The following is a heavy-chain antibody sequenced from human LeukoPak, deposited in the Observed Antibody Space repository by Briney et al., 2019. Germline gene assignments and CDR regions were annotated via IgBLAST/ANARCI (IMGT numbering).Heavy chain of an antibody. V-gene: IGHV1-2*02. CDR3: ARDSSSWPYYLDY. Sequence: ASVKVSCKASGYTFTGYYMHWVRQAPGQGLEWMGWINPNSGGTNYAQKFQGRVTMTRDTSISTAYMELSRLRSDDTAVYYCARDSSSWPYYLDYWGQGTLVTVSS. D-gene: IGHD6-13*01. CDR2: INPNSGGT. CDR1: GYTFTGYY. J-gene: IGHJ4*02.